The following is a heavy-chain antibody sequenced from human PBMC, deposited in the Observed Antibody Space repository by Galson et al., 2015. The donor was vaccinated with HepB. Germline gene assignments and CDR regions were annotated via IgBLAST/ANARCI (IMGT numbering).Heavy chain of an antibody. D-gene: IGHD3-3*01. CDR1: GFTVSTNY. CDR3: ARVTSLAFDI. J-gene: IGHJ3*02. V-gene: IGHV3-66*01. Sequence: SLRLSCAASGFTVSTNYMSRVRQAPEKGLEWVSVMYTGGTTYYTDSVRGRFTISRDNSKNTLYLQMNSLRAEDAAVYYCARVTSLAFDIWGQGTLITVSS. CDR2: MYTGGTT.